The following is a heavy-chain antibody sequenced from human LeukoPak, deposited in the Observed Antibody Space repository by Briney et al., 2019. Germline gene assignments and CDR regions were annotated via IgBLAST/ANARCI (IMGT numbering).Heavy chain of an antibody. D-gene: IGHD2/OR15-2a*01. Sequence: SETLSLTCTVSGGSISSYYWSWIRQPPGKGLEWIGYIYYSGSTNYNPSLKSRVTISVDTSKNQFSLKLSSVTAADTAVYYCARRVSSMAYDYWGQGTLVTVSS. CDR1: GGSISSYY. CDR3: ARRVSSMAYDY. J-gene: IGHJ4*02. V-gene: IGHV4-59*08. CDR2: IYYSGST.